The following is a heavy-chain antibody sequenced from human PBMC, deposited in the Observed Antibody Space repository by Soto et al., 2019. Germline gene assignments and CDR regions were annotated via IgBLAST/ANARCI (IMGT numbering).Heavy chain of an antibody. CDR2: ISANNGNT. D-gene: IGHD4-17*01. Sequence: QVQLVQSGAEVKKPGASVKVSCKASGYSFTSYGISWVQQAPGQGLEWMGWISANNGNTNYAQKLQGRVTMTTDTSTSTAYMELRSLRSDDTAVYYCARDRSAVTIDGFDPWGQGTLVTVSS. J-gene: IGHJ5*02. CDR1: GYSFTSYG. V-gene: IGHV1-18*01. CDR3: ARDRSAVTIDGFDP.